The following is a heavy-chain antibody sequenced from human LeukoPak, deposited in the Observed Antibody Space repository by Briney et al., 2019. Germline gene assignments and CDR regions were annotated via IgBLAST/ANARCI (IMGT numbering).Heavy chain of an antibody. Sequence: PGGSLRLSCAASGFIVSSNYMSWVRQAPGKGLGWVSVIYSGGSTYYADSVKGRFTISRDNSKNTLYLQMNSLRAEDTAVYHCARDVNGGGWALNYWGQGTLVTVSS. CDR1: GFIVSSNY. D-gene: IGHD6-19*01. J-gene: IGHJ4*02. CDR3: ARDVNGGGWALNY. V-gene: IGHV3-53*01. CDR2: IYSGGST.